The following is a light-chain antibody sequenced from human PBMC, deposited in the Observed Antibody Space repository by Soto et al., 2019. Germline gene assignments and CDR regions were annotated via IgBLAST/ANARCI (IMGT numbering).Light chain of an antibody. CDR2: GNT. J-gene: IGLJ2*01. CDR3: QSYDSSLSAVV. Sequence: QSVLTQPPSVSGAPGQRVTISCTGSSSNIGAIYDVHWYQHLPGTAPKLLIYGNTNRPSGVPDRFSGSKSGPSASLAITGLQAEDEADYYCQSYDSSLSAVVFGGGTKLIVL. CDR1: SSNIGAIYD. V-gene: IGLV1-40*01.